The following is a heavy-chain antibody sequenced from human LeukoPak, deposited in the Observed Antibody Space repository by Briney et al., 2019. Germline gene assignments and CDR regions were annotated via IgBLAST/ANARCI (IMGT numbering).Heavy chain of an antibody. CDR2: IYDSGAT. CDR1: GFTVSTNY. V-gene: IGHV3-53*01. J-gene: IGHJ4*02. CDR3: ASHWGGY. D-gene: IGHD3-16*01. Sequence: HTGGSLRLSCAASGFTVSTNYMSWVRQAPGKGLEWVSIIYDSGATHYADSVKGRFTISRDNLRNTLYLQMNSLRAEDTAVYYCASHWGGYWGQGTLVTVSS.